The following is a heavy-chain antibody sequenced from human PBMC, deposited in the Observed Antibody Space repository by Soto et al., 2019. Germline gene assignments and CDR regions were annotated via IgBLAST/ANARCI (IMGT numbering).Heavy chain of an antibody. CDR3: AKSRDAYNFYFYSGMDV. V-gene: IGHV3-30*18. Sequence: QVQLVESGGGVVQPGTSLRLSCAASGFTFSNYGMHWVRQTPGKGLEWVALILYDGSNKYYADSVKGRFTISRDNPKKTLYLQVSSLRAEDTAVYYCAKSRDAYNFYFYSGMDVWGQGTSVTVSS. CDR2: ILYDGSNK. J-gene: IGHJ6*02. D-gene: IGHD1-1*01. CDR1: GFTFSNYG.